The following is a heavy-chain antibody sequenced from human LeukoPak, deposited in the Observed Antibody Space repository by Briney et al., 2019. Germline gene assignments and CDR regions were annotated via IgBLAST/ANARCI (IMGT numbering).Heavy chain of an antibody. D-gene: IGHD3-9*01. V-gene: IGHV1-46*01. CDR1: GYTFTRYY. J-gene: IGHJ4*02. Sequence: ASVKVSCKASGYTFTRYYIHWVRQAPGQGLEWMGTINPSGGSASYAQKFQGRLTVTRDMSTSTVYMELSSLGSEDTAVYYCARDRGVLRYFDWLSEFDYWGQGTLVTVSS. CDR3: ARDRGVLRYFDWLSEFDY. CDR2: INPSGGSA.